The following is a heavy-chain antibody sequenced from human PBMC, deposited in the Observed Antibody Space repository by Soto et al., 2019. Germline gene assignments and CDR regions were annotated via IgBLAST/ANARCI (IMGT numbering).Heavy chain of an antibody. Sequence: GGSLRLSCAASGFTFSSYGMHWVRQAPGKGLEWVAVISYDGSNKYYADSVKGRFTISRDNSKNTLYLKMNSLRAEDTAVYYCAKDNDFWSGSVPSVCWFDPWGQGTLVTVSS. CDR1: GFTFSSYG. V-gene: IGHV3-30*18. J-gene: IGHJ5*02. D-gene: IGHD3-3*01. CDR3: AKDNDFWSGSVPSVCWFDP. CDR2: ISYDGSNK.